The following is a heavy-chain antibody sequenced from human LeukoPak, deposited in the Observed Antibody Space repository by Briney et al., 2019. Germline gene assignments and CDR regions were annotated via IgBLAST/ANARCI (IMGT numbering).Heavy chain of an antibody. Sequence: KFGESLKISCKGSGYSFTNYWIGWVRQMPGKGLEWMAIIYPGDSDTRYSRSFEGQVTISADKPISTAYLQWSSLKASDTAMYYCARRAISGSYYADYWGQGTLVTVSS. CDR1: GYSFTNYW. V-gene: IGHV5-51*01. CDR3: ARRAISGSYYADY. CDR2: IYPGDSDT. J-gene: IGHJ4*02. D-gene: IGHD1-26*01.